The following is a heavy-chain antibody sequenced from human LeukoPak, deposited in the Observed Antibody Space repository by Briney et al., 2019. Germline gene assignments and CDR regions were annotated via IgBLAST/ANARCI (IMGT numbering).Heavy chain of an antibody. Sequence: SETLSLTCAVHGGSFSGYYWSWIRQPPGKGLEWIGEINHSGSTNYNPSLKSRVTISVDTSKNQFSLKLSSVTAADTAVYYCARANGAVEMADHEDYWGQGTLVTVSS. CDR3: ARANGAVEMADHEDY. CDR1: GGSFSGYY. V-gene: IGHV4-34*01. CDR2: INHSGST. J-gene: IGHJ4*02. D-gene: IGHD5-24*01.